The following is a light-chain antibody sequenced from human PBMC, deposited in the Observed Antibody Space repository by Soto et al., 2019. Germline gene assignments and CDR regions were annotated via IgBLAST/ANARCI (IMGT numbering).Light chain of an antibody. CDR2: DAS. Sequence: DIQMTQSPSTLSASLGDRVTITCRASQSISSCLAWYQQKPGKAPKLLIYDASRLGSGVPSRFSGSGSGTEFTLTISSLQHDDFASYYCQHYSSYWFGQGTKVEIK. V-gene: IGKV1-5*01. CDR3: QHYSSYW. CDR1: QSISSC. J-gene: IGKJ1*01.